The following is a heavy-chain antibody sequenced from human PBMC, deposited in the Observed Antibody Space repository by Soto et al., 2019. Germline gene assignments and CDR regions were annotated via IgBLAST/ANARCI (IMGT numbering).Heavy chain of an antibody. Sequence: SESRSLTCTVSGGAISSYYWSWIRQPPGKGLEWIGYIYYSGSTNYNPSLKSRVTISVDTSKNQFSLKLSSVTAADTAVYYCARLLYGSGSWFDPWGQGTLVTVS. CDR2: IYYSGST. J-gene: IGHJ5*02. D-gene: IGHD3-10*01. CDR3: ARLLYGSGSWFDP. V-gene: IGHV4-59*08. CDR1: GGAISSYY.